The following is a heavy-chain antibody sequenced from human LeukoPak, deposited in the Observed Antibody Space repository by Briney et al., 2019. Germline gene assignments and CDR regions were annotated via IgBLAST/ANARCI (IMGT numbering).Heavy chain of an antibody. Sequence: SETLSLTCTVSGGSIGSFYWSWIRQPPGKGLEWIGYIYNSGNNNYNPSLKSRVTMSVDTSKNQFSLKLSSVTAADTAVYYCARASVLLSADYWGQGILVIVSA. CDR2: IYNSGNN. J-gene: IGHJ4*02. V-gene: IGHV4-59*01. CDR3: ARASVLLSADY. D-gene: IGHD3-10*01. CDR1: GGSIGSFY.